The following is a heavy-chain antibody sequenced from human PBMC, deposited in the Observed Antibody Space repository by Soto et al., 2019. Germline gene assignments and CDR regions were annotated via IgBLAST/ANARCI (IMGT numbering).Heavy chain of an antibody. Sequence: QVQLVQSGAEVKKPGASVKVSCKASGYTFTSYGISWVRQAPGQGLEWMGWISAYNGNTNYAQKLQGRVTMTTDTSTGTAYMELRSLRSDDTAVYYCARGPGADYDFWSGYPQAPIMAPKCCYYGMDVWGQGTTVTVSS. CDR2: ISAYNGNT. J-gene: IGHJ6*02. CDR1: GYTFTSYG. CDR3: ARGPGADYDFWSGYPQAPIMAPKCCYYGMDV. D-gene: IGHD3-3*01. V-gene: IGHV1-18*01.